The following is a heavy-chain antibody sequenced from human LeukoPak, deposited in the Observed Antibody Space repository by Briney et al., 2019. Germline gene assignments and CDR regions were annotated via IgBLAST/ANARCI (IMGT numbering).Heavy chain of an antibody. CDR2: IYSSGSA. Sequence: SETLSLTCTVSGGSISGYYWSWVRQPAGKGLEWIGRIYSSGSANYNPSLKSRVTISLDTSRSQFSLRLSSVTAADTAVYYCARAFGYSGYLGHWGQGTLVTVSS. J-gene: IGHJ4*02. CDR1: GGSISGYY. V-gene: IGHV4-4*07. CDR3: ARAFGYSGYLGH. D-gene: IGHD5-12*01.